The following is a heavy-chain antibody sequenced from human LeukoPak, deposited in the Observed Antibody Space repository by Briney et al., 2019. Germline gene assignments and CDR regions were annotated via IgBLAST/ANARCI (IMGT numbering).Heavy chain of an antibody. CDR3: ARDSGYSYGSYYYYYMDV. CDR2: ISAYSGNT. Sequence: ASVKVSCKASGYTFTGYGISWVRQAPRQGLEWMGWISAYSGNTNYAQKLQGRVTMTTDTSTSTAYMELRSLRSDDTAVYYCARDSGYSYGSYYYYYMDVWGKGTTVTVSS. D-gene: IGHD5-18*01. CDR1: GYTFTGYG. V-gene: IGHV1-18*01. J-gene: IGHJ6*03.